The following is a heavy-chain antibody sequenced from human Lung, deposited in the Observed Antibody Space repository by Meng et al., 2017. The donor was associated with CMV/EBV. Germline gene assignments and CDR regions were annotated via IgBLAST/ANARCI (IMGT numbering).Heavy chain of an antibody. Sequence: TXSLXCTVSGGSISSGGYYWSWIRQHPGKGLEWIGYIYYSGSTYYNPSLKSRVTISVDTSKNQFSLKLSSVTAADTAVYYCARPGAAAETEGFDLWGRGTLDTVSS. CDR3: ARPGAAAETEGFDL. V-gene: IGHV4-31*03. CDR2: IYYSGST. J-gene: IGHJ2*01. CDR1: GGSISSGGYY. D-gene: IGHD6-13*01.